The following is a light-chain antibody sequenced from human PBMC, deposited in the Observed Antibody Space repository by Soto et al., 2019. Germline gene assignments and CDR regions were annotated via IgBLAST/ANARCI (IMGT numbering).Light chain of an antibody. CDR3: SSYTSASRYV. CDR1: SSDVGKYDR. CDR2: EVT. J-gene: IGLJ1*01. V-gene: IGLV2-18*02. Sequence: VLTQPPSVSGSPGQSVTISCTGTSSDVGKYDRVSWYQQPPGTAPRLIMYEVTNRPSGVPARFSGSKSGNTASLTISGLQAEDEADYFCSSYTSASRYVFGAGTKVTVL.